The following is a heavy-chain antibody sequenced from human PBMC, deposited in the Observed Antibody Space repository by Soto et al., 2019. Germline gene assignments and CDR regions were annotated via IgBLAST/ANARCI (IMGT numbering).Heavy chain of an antibody. D-gene: IGHD3-22*01. J-gene: IGHJ5*02. V-gene: IGHV4-4*07. CDR3: AKGRGFYSDNYFDP. Sequence: QVQLLESGPGLVKPSETLSLPCSVSLDSISNSYWTWIRQPAGKVLEWIGHIYSSGNANYNPSLKSRVTMSLDTSKNQFSLSLKSVTAADTAIYYCAKGRGFYSDNYFDPWGQGTQVTVSS. CDR1: LDSISNSY. CDR2: IYSSGNA.